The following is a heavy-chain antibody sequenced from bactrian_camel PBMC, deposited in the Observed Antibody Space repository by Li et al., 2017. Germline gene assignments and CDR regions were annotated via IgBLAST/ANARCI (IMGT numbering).Heavy chain of an antibody. V-gene: IGHV3S35*01. CDR1: GFTFSSYA. CDR2: TITGGGST. CDR3: VRDLLLSRDFGY. D-gene: IGHD1*01. J-gene: IGHJ6*01. Sequence: VESGGGLVQPGGSLRLSCAVSGFTFSSYAMFWVRQAPGKGLEWVSTITGGGSTYYADSLKGRFTISRDNAKNTVYLQMNSLKPEDTAVYYCVRDLLLSRDFGYWGQGTQVTVS.